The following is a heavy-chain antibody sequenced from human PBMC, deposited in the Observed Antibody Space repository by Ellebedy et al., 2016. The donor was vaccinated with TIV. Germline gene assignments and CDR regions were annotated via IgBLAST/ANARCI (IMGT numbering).Heavy chain of an antibody. CDR1: GFTFSSYG. CDR3: ARVVVVPAASD. V-gene: IGHV3-30*03. J-gene: IGHJ4*02. D-gene: IGHD2-2*01. Sequence: GGSLRLXCAASGFTFSSYGMHWVRQAPGKGLEWVAIISYDGSNKYYADSVKGRFTISRDNSKNTLYLQMNSLRAEDTAVYYCARVVVVPAASDWGQGTLVTVSS. CDR2: ISYDGSNK.